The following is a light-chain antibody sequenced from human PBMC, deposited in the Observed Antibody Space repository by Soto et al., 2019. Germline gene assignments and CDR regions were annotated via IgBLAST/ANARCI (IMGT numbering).Light chain of an antibody. CDR2: DAS. CDR3: QQYNSYWT. J-gene: IGKJ1*01. CDR1: QSISSW. Sequence: DIQMTQSRSTLYSSVGDRFTITCRSIQSISSWLAWYQQKPGKAPKLLIYDASSLESGVPSRFSGSGSGTEFTLTISSLQPDDFATYYCQQYNSYWTFGQGTKVDIK. V-gene: IGKV1-5*01.